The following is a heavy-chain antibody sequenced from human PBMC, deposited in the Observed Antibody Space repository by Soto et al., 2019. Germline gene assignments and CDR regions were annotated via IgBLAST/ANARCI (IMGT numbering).Heavy chain of an antibody. CDR3: AREEVSPHLNYYDSSGPGFDP. Sequence: PGGSLRLSCAASGFTFSSYVMHWVRQAPGKGLEWVAVISYDGSNKYYADSVKGRFTISRDNSKNTLYLQMNSLRAEDTAVYYCAREEVSPHLNYYDSSGPGFDPWGQGTLVTVSS. CDR2: ISYDGSNK. J-gene: IGHJ5*02. CDR1: GFTFSSYV. D-gene: IGHD3-22*01. V-gene: IGHV3-30-3*01.